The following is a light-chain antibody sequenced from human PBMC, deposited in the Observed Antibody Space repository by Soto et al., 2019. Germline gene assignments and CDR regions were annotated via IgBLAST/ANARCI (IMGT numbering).Light chain of an antibody. CDR3: MQALQTLWP. CDR1: QSLLHSNGYNY. V-gene: IGKV2-28*01. Sequence: VVAQSPNSLPVTPGEPASISCRSSQSLLHSNGYNYLDWYLQKPGQSPQLLIYLGSNRSSGVPDRFSGSGSGTDFTLKISRVEAEDVGVYYCMQALQTLWPFGQGTNVAIK. J-gene: IGKJ1*01. CDR2: LGS.